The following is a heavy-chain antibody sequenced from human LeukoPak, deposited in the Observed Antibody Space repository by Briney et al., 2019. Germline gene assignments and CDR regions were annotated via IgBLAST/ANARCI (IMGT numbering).Heavy chain of an antibody. V-gene: IGHV3-7*01. CDR3: ARHPLWFGEAQFDY. D-gene: IGHD3-10*01. J-gene: IGHJ4*02. CDR1: GFPFSSYW. CDR2: INQDGSDK. Sequence: GGSLRLSCAASGFPFSSYWMTWVRQAPGKGLEWVANINQDGSDKYYVDSVTGRFTISRDNAKNSLSLQMNSLRAEDTAVYYCARHPLWFGEAQFDYWGQGTLVTVSS.